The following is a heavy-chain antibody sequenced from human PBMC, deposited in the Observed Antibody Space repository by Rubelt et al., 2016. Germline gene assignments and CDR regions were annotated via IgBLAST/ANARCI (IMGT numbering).Heavy chain of an antibody. D-gene: IGHD5-12*01. CDR1: GGSISSYY. CDR2: INHSGGT. V-gene: IGHV4-59*12. CDR3: ARLSGYRHYAFDI. Sequence: QVQLQESGPGLVKPSETLSLTCTVSGGSISSYYWSWIRQPAGKGLEWIGEINHSGGTNYNPSLKSRVAITVDTSKNQFSRKLGAVTAADTAVYYGARLSGYRHYAFDIWGQGTMVTVSS. J-gene: IGHJ3*02.